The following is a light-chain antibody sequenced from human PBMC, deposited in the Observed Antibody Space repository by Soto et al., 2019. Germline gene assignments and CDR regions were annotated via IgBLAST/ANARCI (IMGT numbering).Light chain of an antibody. CDR3: QHYNIYLLT. Sequence: DIQMTQSPSTLSASVGDRVIITCRASQTISSWLAWYQQKPGKAPKLLIYKASSLESGVPSRFSGSGAGTEFTPTISSLQPDDFATYYCQHYNIYLLTFGGGTKVDIK. V-gene: IGKV1-5*03. CDR1: QTISSW. CDR2: KAS. J-gene: IGKJ4*01.